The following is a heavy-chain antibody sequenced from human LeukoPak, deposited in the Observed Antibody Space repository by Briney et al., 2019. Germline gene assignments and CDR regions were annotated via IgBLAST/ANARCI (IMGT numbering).Heavy chain of an antibody. CDR3: ASDGRTDFWSGYSDY. D-gene: IGHD3-3*01. CDR1: GFTFSSYW. Sequence: AGGSLRLSCAASGFTFSSYWMSWVRQAPGKGLEWVANIKQDGSEKYYVDSVKGRFTISRDNAKNSLYLQMNSLRAEDTAVYYCASDGRTDFWSGYSDYWGQGTLVTVSS. J-gene: IGHJ4*02. V-gene: IGHV3-7*01. CDR2: IKQDGSEK.